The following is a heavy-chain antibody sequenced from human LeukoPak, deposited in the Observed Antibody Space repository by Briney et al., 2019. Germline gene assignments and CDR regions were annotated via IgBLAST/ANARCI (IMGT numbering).Heavy chain of an antibody. V-gene: IGHV1-69*06. J-gene: IGHJ4*02. D-gene: IGHD3-22*01. CDR3: ARDPYDSSGRHYDGY. Sequence: SVKVSCKASGGTFSSYAISWVRQAPGQGLEWMGGIIPIFGTANYAQKFQGRVTITADKSTSTAYMELSSLRAEDTAVYYCARDPYDSSGRHYDGYWGQGTLVTVSS. CDR2: IIPIFGTA. CDR1: GGTFSSYA.